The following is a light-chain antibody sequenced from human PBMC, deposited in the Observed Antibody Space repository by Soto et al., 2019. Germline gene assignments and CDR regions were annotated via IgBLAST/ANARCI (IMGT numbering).Light chain of an antibody. CDR2: TAS. CDR3: QQLNDFPIS. V-gene: IGKV1-9*01. CDR1: QGISSY. Sequence: IQLTQSPSSLSASIGDRVTITCRASQGISSYLAWYQQKPGKAPKLLIYTASTLQTGVPSRFSGSGSGTDFTLTISSLQPEDFAIYYCQQLNDFPISCAQGPGLEIK. J-gene: IGKJ5*01.